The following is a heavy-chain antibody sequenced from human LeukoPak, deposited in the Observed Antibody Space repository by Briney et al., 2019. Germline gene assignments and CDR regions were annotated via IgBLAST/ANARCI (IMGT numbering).Heavy chain of an antibody. CDR3: AKAPLWFGESTLGYYMDV. V-gene: IGHV3-23*01. CDR2: ISGSGGST. D-gene: IGHD3-10*01. Sequence: HPGGSLRLSCAASGFTFSSYGMSWVRQAPGKGLEWVSAISGSGGSTYYADSVKGRFTISRDNSKNTLYLQMNSLRAEDTAVYYCAKAPLWFGESTLGYYMDVWGKGTTVTISS. CDR1: GFTFSSYG. J-gene: IGHJ6*03.